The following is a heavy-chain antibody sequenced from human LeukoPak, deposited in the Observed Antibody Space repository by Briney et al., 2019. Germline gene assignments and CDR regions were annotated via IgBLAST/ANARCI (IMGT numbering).Heavy chain of an antibody. CDR2: ISAYNGNT. J-gene: IGHJ6*03. Sequence: GASVKVSCKASGYTFTSYGISWVRQAPGQGLEWMGWISAYNGNTNYAQKLQGRVAMTTDTSTSTAYMELRSLRSDDTAVYYCARAGYCSSTSCSTTSYDYYYMDVWGKGTTVTVSS. D-gene: IGHD2-2*03. CDR1: GYTFTSYG. V-gene: IGHV1-18*01. CDR3: ARAGYCSSTSCSTTSYDYYYMDV.